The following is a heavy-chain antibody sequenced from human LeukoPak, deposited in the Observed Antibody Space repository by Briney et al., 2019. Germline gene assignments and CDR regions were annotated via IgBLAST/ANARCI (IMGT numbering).Heavy chain of an antibody. Sequence: PGGSLRLSCAATGFTFSYSAMHWVRQAPGKGLEYISAVSSNGDKTYYADSVKGRFSISRDNSKNTLYLQMGSLRAEDMAVYYCARGGYCSTTSCYEGSGDYYYGMDVWGRGTTVTVSS. J-gene: IGHJ6*04. D-gene: IGHD2-2*01. CDR1: GFTFSYSA. CDR3: ARGGYCSTTSCYEGSGDYYYGMDV. CDR2: VSSNGDKT. V-gene: IGHV3-64*02.